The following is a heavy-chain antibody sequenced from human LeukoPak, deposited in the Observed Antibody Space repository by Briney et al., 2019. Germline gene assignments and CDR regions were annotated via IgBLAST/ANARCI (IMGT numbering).Heavy chain of an antibody. CDR1: GGSISSSSYY. D-gene: IGHD1-26*01. Sequence: SETLSLTCTVSGGSISSSSYYWGWIRQPPGKGLEWIGSIYYSGSTYYNPSLKSRVTISVDASKNQFSLKLSSVTAADTAVYNCARESGSSDAFDIWGQGTMVTVSS. CDR2: IYYSGST. V-gene: IGHV4-39*02. J-gene: IGHJ3*02. CDR3: ARESGSSDAFDI.